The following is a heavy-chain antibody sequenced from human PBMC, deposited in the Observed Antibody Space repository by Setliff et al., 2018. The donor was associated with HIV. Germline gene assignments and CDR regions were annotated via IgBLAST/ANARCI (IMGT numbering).Heavy chain of an antibody. Sequence: LSLTCTVSGGSISSGGYYWSWIRQPAGKGLEWTGRISTSGSTNYNPSLKSRVTMSLDTSKNQFSLKLTSVTAADTAVYYCARENYYDQKGAFDIWGQGTMVTVSS. D-gene: IGHD3-22*01. CDR1: GGSISSGGYY. V-gene: IGHV4-61*02. CDR3: ARENYYDQKGAFDI. CDR2: ISTSGST. J-gene: IGHJ3*02.